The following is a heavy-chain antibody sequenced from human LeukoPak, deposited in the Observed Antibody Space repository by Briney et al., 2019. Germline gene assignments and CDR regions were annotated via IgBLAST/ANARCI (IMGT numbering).Heavy chain of an antibody. CDR1: GGSINSYY. CDR2: IHYSGST. Sequence: SETLSLTCTVSGGSINSYYWSWIRQPPGKGLERIGYIHYSGSTNYNPSLKGRVTMSVDTSKNQFSLNLSSVTAADTAVYYCARDSVSYYFDYWGQGTLVTVSS. D-gene: IGHD3-10*01. J-gene: IGHJ4*02. CDR3: ARDSVSYYFDY. V-gene: IGHV4-59*01.